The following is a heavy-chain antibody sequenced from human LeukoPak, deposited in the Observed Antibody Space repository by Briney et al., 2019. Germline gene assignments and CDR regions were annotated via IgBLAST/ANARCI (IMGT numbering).Heavy chain of an antibody. D-gene: IGHD5-18*01. CDR3: AKGNRYSYGRYYFDY. V-gene: IGHV3-23*01. J-gene: IGHJ4*02. CDR2: ITASGGNT. CDR1: GFTFSSYA. Sequence: SGASLRLSCAAAGFTFSSYAMGWVRQAPGKGLEWVSAITASGGNTYYADSVKGRFTISRDNSKNTLYLQVNSLRAEDTAVYYCAKGNRYSYGRYYFDYRGQGTLVTVSS.